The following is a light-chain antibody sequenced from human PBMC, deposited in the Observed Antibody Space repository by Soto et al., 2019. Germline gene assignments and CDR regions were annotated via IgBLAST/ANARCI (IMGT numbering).Light chain of an antibody. Sequence: QLVLTQPPSASASLGASVTLTCTLTSGYSNYKVDWYQQRPGKGPRFVMRVGTGGIVGSKGDGIPDRFSVLGSGLNRYLTIKNILEEDESDYYCGTDHGSGSNFVEVFGGGTKLTVL. CDR1: SGYSNYK. CDR3: GTDHGSGSNFVEV. CDR2: VGTGGIVG. J-gene: IGLJ2*01. V-gene: IGLV9-49*01.